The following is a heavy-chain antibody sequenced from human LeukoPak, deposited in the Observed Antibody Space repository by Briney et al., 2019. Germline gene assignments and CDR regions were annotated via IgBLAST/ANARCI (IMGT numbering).Heavy chain of an antibody. CDR1: GYTFTGYY. V-gene: IGHV1-2*02. Sequence: ASVKVSCKASGYTFTGYYMHWVRQAPGQGLEWTGWINPNSGGTNYAQKFQGRVTMTRDTSISTAYMELSRLRSDDTAVYYCARGARLYDILTGYALDYWGQGTLVTVSS. J-gene: IGHJ4*02. CDR2: INPNSGGT. CDR3: ARGARLYDILTGYALDY. D-gene: IGHD3-9*01.